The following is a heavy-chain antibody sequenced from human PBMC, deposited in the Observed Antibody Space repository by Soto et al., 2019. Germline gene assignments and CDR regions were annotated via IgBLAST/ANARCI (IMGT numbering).Heavy chain of an antibody. J-gene: IGHJ4*02. CDR3: ARTKDYYVSSGDYYQEHFDS. CDR2: IYSGGTT. V-gene: IGHV3-66*01. CDR1: GFTVSGNC. Sequence: GGSLRLSCAASGFTVSGNCMNWVRQAPGKGLEWVSVIYSGGTTYYADSVKGRFTISRDNSKNTLYLQMNSLRAEDTAVYFCARTKDYYVSSGDYYQEHFDSWGQGPLVTV. D-gene: IGHD3-22*01.